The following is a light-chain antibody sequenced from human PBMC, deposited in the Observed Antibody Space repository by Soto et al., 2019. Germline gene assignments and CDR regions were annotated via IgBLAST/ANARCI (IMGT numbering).Light chain of an antibody. CDR2: GAS. Sequence: ETVMTQSPATPSVSPGERATLSCRASQSISSNLAWYQQKPGQAPRLLIYGASTRATGVPARFSGSGSGTEFTLTITSLQSEDFAVYYCQHYNFWPPLTFGGGTKVDIK. V-gene: IGKV3-15*01. CDR3: QHYNFWPPLT. J-gene: IGKJ4*01. CDR1: QSISSN.